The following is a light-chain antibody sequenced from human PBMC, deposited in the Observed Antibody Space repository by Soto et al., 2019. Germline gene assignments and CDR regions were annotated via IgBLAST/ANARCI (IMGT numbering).Light chain of an antibody. CDR1: SSIFGNYY. J-gene: IGLJ2*01. V-gene: IGLV1-51*02. CDR2: ENN. Sequence: QSVLTQPPSVSAAPGQKVTISCSGSSSIFGNYYVSWYRQLPGTAPKLLIYENNKRPSGIPDRFSGSKSGTSATLDITGLQTGDEADYYCAAWDNNLSAVVFGGGTKLTGL. CDR3: AAWDNNLSAVV.